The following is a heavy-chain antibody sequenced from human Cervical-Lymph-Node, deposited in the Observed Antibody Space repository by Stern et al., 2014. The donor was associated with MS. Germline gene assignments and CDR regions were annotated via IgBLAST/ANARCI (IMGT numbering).Heavy chain of an antibody. Sequence: VQLVQPGDEVKKPGASVKGSCKASGHTFTSYYLHWVRQAPGQGLEWMGIINPSGGTTSHAQKFQGRVTMTRDTSTSTVYMELSSLRSEDTAVYYCAREVAGHRLGMMDVWGQGTTVTVSS. J-gene: IGHJ6*02. CDR3: AREVAGHRLGMMDV. CDR1: GHTFTSYY. V-gene: IGHV1-46*01. CDR2: INPSGGTT. D-gene: IGHD6-19*01.